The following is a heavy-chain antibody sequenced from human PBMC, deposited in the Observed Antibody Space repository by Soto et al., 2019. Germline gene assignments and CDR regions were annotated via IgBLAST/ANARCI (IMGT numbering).Heavy chain of an antibody. CDR1: GFTFLSYA. V-gene: IGHV3-64D*08. CDR2: IHGNGITK. D-gene: IGHD3-10*01. CDR3: VKRSGTGVTAGDLDH. Sequence: GGSLRLSCSASGFTFLSYAMYWVRQAPGKGLEFVSAIHGNGITKYYADSVEGRFTVSRDNSKDTVSLEMTSLKPEDTAIYYCVKRSGTGVTAGDLDHWGQGTLVTVSS. J-gene: IGHJ4*02.